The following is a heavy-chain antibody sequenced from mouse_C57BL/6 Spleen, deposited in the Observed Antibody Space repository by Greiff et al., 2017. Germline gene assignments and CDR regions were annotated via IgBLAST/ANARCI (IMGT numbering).Heavy chain of an antibody. D-gene: IGHD3-2*02. V-gene: IGHV1-19*01. CDR3: ARRAAQATYFDY. J-gene: IGHJ2*01. CDR1: GYTFTDYY. CDR2: INPYNGGT. Sequence: VQLQQSGPVLVKPGASVKMSCKASGYTFTDYYMHWVKQSHGKSLEWIGVINPYNGGTSYNQKFKGKATLTVDKSSSTAYMELNSLASEDSAVYYCARRAAQATYFDYWGQGTTLTVSS.